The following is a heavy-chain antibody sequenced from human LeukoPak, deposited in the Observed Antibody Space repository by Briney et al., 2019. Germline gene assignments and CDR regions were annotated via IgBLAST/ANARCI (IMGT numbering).Heavy chain of an antibody. CDR1: GGSISRYY. Sequence: SETLSLTCTVSGGSISRYYWSWIRQPPGKGLEWIGYIYYTGSTNYNSSLKSRVTISVDTSKNQFSLKLSSVTAADTAVYYCARHFYGSGSYRAYGMDVWGQGTTVTVSS. J-gene: IGHJ6*02. CDR3: ARHFYGSGSYRAYGMDV. V-gene: IGHV4-59*08. CDR2: IYYTGST. D-gene: IGHD3-10*01.